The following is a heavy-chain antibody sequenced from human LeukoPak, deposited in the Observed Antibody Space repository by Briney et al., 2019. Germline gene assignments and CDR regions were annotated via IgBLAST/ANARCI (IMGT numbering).Heavy chain of an antibody. CDR1: GGSFSGYH. D-gene: IGHD6-6*01. CDR3: ASLVFSGSSWPFDF. J-gene: IGHJ4*02. Sequence: PSETLSLTCAVYGGSFSGYHWSWIRQHPGKGLEWIGYIFHTGSTYYNPSLKSRFTISIDTSKNQFSLRLTSVTAADTAVYYCASLVFSGSSWPFDFWGQGILVTVSS. V-gene: IGHV4-34*09. CDR2: IFHTGST.